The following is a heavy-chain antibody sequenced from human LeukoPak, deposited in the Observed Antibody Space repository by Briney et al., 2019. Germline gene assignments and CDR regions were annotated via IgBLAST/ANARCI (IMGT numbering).Heavy chain of an antibody. D-gene: IGHD3-10*01. CDR2: INWNGGST. Sequence: PGGSLILSCAASGFTFDDYGMSWVRQAPGKGLEWVSGINWNGGSTSYADSVKGRFTISRDNAKNSLYLQMNSLRAEDTALYYCARGRELLSFFDYWGQGTLVTVSS. J-gene: IGHJ4*02. CDR3: ARGRELLSFFDY. V-gene: IGHV3-20*04. CDR1: GFTFDDYG.